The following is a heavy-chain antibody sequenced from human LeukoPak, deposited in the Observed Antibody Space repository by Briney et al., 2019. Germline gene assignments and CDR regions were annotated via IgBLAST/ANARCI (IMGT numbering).Heavy chain of an antibody. CDR1: GFTFSSFA. CDR3: AKEGIAATGTY. J-gene: IGHJ4*02. V-gene: IGHV3-23*01. Sequence: GGSLRLSCAASGFTFSSFAMNWVSQAPGKGLEWVSTISGSGGSTYYADSVKGRFTISRDNSKNTLYLQMNSLRAEDTAVYFCAKEGIAATGTYWGQGTMVTVSS. CDR2: ISGSGGST. D-gene: IGHD6-13*01.